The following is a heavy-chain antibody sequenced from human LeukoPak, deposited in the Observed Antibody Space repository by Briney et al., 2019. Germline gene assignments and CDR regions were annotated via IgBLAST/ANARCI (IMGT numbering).Heavy chain of an antibody. CDR2: IYYSGST. D-gene: IGHD6-6*01. CDR3: ARQTDSSSSYSWFDP. J-gene: IGHJ5*02. Sequence: SETLSLTCAVSGGSISSRNWWSWVRQPPGKGLEWIGYIYYSGSTDYNPSLKSRVTISVDTSKNQFSLKLSSVTAADTAVYYCARQTDSSSSYSWFDPWGQGTLVTVSS. CDR1: GGSISSRNW. V-gene: IGHV4-4*02.